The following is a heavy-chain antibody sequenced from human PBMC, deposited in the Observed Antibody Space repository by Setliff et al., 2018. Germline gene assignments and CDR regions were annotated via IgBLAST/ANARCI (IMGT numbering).Heavy chain of an antibody. D-gene: IGHD4-17*01. CDR1: GYSFSDSA. CDR2: ISAYSGNA. CDR3: SRDLGAEIRYCFDY. V-gene: IGHV1-18*01. J-gene: IGHJ4*02. Sequence: ASVKVSCKASGYSFSDSAVNWVRQAPGQGLEWVGWISAYSGNAYYTQKLQDRVTLTTDTSTTTAYLQMNSLKTEDTAVYYCSRDLGAEIRYCFDYWGQGTLVTVSS.